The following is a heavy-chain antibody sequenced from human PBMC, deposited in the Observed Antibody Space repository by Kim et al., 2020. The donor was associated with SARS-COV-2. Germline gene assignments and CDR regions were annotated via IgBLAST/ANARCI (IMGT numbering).Heavy chain of an antibody. Sequence: GGSPRLSCIASGFTFHDHAMHWVRQAPGKGLEWVSGIMWNTDGIGYADSVKGRFTTSIDKAKNSLYLQMNSLRPEDTALYYCTKDVLAGGADVWGQGTAVIVSS. V-gene: IGHV3-9*01. CDR2: IMWNTDGI. D-gene: IGHD3-3*02. J-gene: IGHJ6*02. CDR1: GFTFHDHA. CDR3: TKDVLAGGADV.